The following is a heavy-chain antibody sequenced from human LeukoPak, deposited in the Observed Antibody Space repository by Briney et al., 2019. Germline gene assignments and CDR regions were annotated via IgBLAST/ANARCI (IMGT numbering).Heavy chain of an antibody. CDR1: GYTFTGYY. V-gene: IGHV1-2*02. J-gene: IGHJ4*02. CDR2: INPNSGGT. Sequence: ASVKVSCKASGYTFTGYYMHWVRQAPGQGLEWMGWINPNSGGTNYAQKFQGRVTMTRDTSISTAYMELSRLRSDDTAVYYCASWGAYYYDSSGYYYFDYWGQGTLVTVSS. CDR3: ASWGAYYYDSSGYYYFDY. D-gene: IGHD3-22*01.